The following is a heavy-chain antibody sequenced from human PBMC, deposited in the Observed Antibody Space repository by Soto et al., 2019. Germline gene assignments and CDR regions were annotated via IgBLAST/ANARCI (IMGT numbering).Heavy chain of an antibody. J-gene: IGHJ4*02. D-gene: IGHD3-22*01. CDR1: GYTFTSYG. CDR3: ARDMGGYYFEPNDY. Sequence: QVQLVQSGPEVKKPGASVKVSCKTSGYTFTSYGISWVRQAPGQGLEWMGWITANNVNTNYAQKFQGRVTMTTDTSTATAYMELRRLRSDDTALYYCARDMGGYYFEPNDYWGQGTLVTVSS. CDR2: ITANNVNT. V-gene: IGHV1-18*01.